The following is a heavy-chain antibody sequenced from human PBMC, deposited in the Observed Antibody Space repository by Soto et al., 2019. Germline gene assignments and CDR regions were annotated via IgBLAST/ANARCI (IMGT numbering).Heavy chain of an antibody. D-gene: IGHD1-20*01. CDR3: ACNLGITRAGTFDI. CDR1: GGTFSSYA. V-gene: IGHV1-69*02. Sequence: QVQLVQSGAEVKKPGSSVKVSCKASGGTFSSYAISWVRQAPGQGLEWMGRIVPILDIANYPQKFQGRVTITADKSTSTAYMELSSLRSEDAAVYYCACNLGITRAGTFDIWGQGTMVTASS. CDR2: IVPILDIA. J-gene: IGHJ3*02.